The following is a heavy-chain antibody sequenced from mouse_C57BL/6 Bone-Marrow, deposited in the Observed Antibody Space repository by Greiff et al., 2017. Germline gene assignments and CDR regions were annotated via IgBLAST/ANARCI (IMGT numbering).Heavy chain of an antibody. CDR2: IYPRSGNT. D-gene: IGHD1-1*01. CDR1: GYTFTSYG. CDR3: TYYGSSWHWYFDV. Sequence: HVQLQQSGAELARPGASVKLSCKASGYTFTSYGISWVKQRTGQGLEWIGEIYPRSGNTYYNEKFKGKATLTADKSSSTAYMELRSLTSEDSAVYFCTYYGSSWHWYFDVWGTGTTVTVSS. J-gene: IGHJ1*03. V-gene: IGHV1-81*01.